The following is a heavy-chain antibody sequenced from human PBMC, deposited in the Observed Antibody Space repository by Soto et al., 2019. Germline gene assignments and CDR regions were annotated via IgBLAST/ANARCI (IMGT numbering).Heavy chain of an antibody. D-gene: IGHD4-17*01. Sequence: PSETLSLTCTVSGGSISNYYWSWIRQPAGKGLEWIGRIYTSGNTNYNPSLKGRVTMSVDMSKNQFSLKLSSVAAADTAVYYCARDGNGDNGRAFDHWGQGTLVTVSS. CDR3: ARDGNGDNGRAFDH. CDR2: IYTSGNT. J-gene: IGHJ5*02. CDR1: GGSISNYY. V-gene: IGHV4-4*07.